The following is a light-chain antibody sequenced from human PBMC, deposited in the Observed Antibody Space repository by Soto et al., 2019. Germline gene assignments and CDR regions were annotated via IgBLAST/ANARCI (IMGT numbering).Light chain of an antibody. V-gene: IGKV1-5*01. CDR3: QQYNSYWT. CDR1: QSISSW. CDR2: DAS. J-gene: IGKJ1*01. Sequence: ITMTQSPSTLSASVGDRVTIPCRASQSISSWLAWYQQKPGKAPKLLIYDASSLESGVPSRFSGSGSGTEFTLTISSLQPDDFATYYCQQYNSYWTFGQGTKVDIK.